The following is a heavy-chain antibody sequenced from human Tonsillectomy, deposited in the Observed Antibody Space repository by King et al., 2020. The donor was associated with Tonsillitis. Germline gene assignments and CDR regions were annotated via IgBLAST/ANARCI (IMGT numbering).Heavy chain of an antibody. CDR3: ARLAGYSNPFAFGGY. CDR1: GYSFTGYW. V-gene: IGHV5-51*01. CDR2: IYPGDSDT. J-gene: IGHJ4*02. Sequence: VQLVQSGAEVKKPGESPKISCKGSGYSFTGYWIGWVRQMPGKGLEWMGIIYPGDSDTRYSPSFQGQVTISADKSISTAYLQWSSLKASDTAMYYCARLAGYSNPFAFGGYWGQGTLVTVSS. D-gene: IGHD4-11*01.